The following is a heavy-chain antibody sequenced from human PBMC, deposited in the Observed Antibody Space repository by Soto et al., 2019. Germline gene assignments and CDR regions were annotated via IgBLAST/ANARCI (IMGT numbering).Heavy chain of an antibody. CDR1: GGTFSSYA. J-gene: IGHJ1*01. CDR3: ARITLEYCISPSCFD. V-gene: IGHV1-69*12. D-gene: IGHD2-2*01. CDR2: IIPIVGTA. Sequence: QVQLVQSGAEVKKPGSSVKVSCKASGGTFSSYAISWVRQAPGQWLEWMGGIIPIVGTANYAQKFQGRVTITADESTSTAYMELRSLRAEHTSVYYCARITLEYCISPSCFDWGQGTLVTVSS.